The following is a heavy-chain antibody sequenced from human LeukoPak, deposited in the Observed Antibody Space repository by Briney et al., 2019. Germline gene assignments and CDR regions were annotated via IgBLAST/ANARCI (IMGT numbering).Heavy chain of an antibody. J-gene: IGHJ4*02. V-gene: IGHV3-30-3*01. CDR3: ARGDSLIVVVTEFDY. Sequence: GGSLRLSCAASGFTFSSYAMHWVRQAPGKGLEWVAVISYDGSNKYYADSVKGRFTISRDNSKNTLYLQMNSLRAEDTAMYYCARGDSLIVVVTEFDYWGQGTLVTVSS. CDR1: GFTFSSYA. D-gene: IGHD3-22*01. CDR2: ISYDGSNK.